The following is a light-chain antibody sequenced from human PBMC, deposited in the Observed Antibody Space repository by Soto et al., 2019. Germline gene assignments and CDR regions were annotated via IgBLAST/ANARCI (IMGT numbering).Light chain of an antibody. CDR3: QQSYSTPIT. J-gene: IGKJ5*01. CDR2: AAS. Sequence: DIPMTQSPSALSASVADRVTITCRASQSVSSYLNWYQQKPGKAPKLLIYAASSLQSGVPSRFSGSGSGTDFTLTISSLQPEDFATYYCQQSYSTPITFGQGTRLEIK. CDR1: QSVSSY. V-gene: IGKV1-39*01.